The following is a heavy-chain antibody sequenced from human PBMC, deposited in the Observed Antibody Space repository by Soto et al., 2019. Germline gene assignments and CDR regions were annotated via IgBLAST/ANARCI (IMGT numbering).Heavy chain of an antibody. CDR3: AKGWYYDSSGSRNYFYYAMNV. CDR2: VSPYDGYT. Sequence: QVQLVQSGAEVKKPGASVKVSCKASGYTFSSYGINWVRQAPGQGLEWLGWVSPYDGYTNYAQMLQGRVSMTRDTATKTAYMEVRSLRSDDAAVYYCAKGWYYDSSGSRNYFYYAMNVWGQGTTVTVSS. D-gene: IGHD3-9*01. CDR1: GYTFSSYG. J-gene: IGHJ6*02. V-gene: IGHV1-18*01.